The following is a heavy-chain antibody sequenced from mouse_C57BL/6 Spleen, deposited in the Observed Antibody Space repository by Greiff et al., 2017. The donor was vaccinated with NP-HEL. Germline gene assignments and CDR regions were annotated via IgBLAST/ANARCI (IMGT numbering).Heavy chain of an antibody. CDR1: GYTFTDYY. CDR2: INPNNGGT. Sequence: EVQLQQSGPELVKPGASVKISCKASGYTFTDYYMNWVKQSHGKSLEWIGDINPNNGGTSYNQKFKGKATLTVDKSSSTAYMELRSLTSEDSAVYYCARRIFYGSSPYYAMDYWGQGTSVTVSS. V-gene: IGHV1-26*01. D-gene: IGHD1-1*01. CDR3: ARRIFYGSSPYYAMDY. J-gene: IGHJ4*01.